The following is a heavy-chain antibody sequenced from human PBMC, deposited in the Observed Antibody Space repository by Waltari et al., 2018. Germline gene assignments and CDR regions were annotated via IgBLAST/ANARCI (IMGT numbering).Heavy chain of an antibody. CDR1: GYSISSGYY. J-gene: IGHJ4*02. Sequence: QVQLQESGPGLVKPSETLSLTCAVSGYSISSGYYWGWIRQPPGKGLEWIGSIYHSGSTYYNPSLKSRVTISVDTSKNQFSLKLSSVTAADTAVYYCASLSGSYRGSFDYWGQGTLVTVSS. CDR2: IYHSGST. D-gene: IGHD1-26*01. CDR3: ASLSGSYRGSFDY. V-gene: IGHV4-38-2*01.